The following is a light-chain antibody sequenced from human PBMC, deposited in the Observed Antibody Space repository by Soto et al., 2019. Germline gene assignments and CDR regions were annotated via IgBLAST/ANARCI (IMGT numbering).Light chain of an antibody. CDR1: QSVSSN. CDR2: GAS. V-gene: IGKV3-15*01. CDR3: QQYNNWPPVT. J-gene: IGKJ5*01. Sequence: EIVMTQSPATLSVSPGERATLSCRASQSVSSNLAWYQQKPGQAPRLLIYGASTRATGIPARFSGSGSGTXFTLXXSSLXXXXXXXXXCQQYNNWPPVTFGQGTRLEIK.